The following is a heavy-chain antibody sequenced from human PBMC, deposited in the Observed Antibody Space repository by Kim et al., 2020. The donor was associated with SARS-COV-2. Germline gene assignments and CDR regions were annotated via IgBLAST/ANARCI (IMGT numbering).Heavy chain of an antibody. D-gene: IGHD6-13*01. CDR1: GFTFSSYA. V-gene: IGHV3-23*01. CDR3: AKILAAVGTDY. CDR2: ISGSGGST. Sequence: GGSLRLSCAASGFTFSSYAMSWVRQAPGKGLEWVSIISGSGGSTDYADSVKGRFTISRDNSKNTLYLQMNSLRAEDTAVYYCAKILAAVGTDYWGQGTLVTVSS. J-gene: IGHJ4*02.